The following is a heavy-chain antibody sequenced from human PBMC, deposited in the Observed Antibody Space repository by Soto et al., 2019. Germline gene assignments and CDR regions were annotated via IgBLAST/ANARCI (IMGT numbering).Heavy chain of an antibody. CDR2: ISGSGGST. CDR1: GFTFSSYA. J-gene: IGHJ4*02. Sequence: SGGSLRLSCAASGFTFSSYAMSWVRQAPGKGLEWVSAISGSGGSTYYADSVKGRFTISRDNSKNTLYLQMNSLRAEDTAVYYCATKDQHGAYDNIWGTYRRSAFDSWGQGTLGTVS. CDR3: ATKDQHGAYDNIWGTYRRSAFDS. D-gene: IGHD3-16*02. V-gene: IGHV3-23*01.